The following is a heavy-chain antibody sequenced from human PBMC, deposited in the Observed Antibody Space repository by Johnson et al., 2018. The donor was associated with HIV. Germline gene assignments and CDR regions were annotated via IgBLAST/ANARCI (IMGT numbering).Heavy chain of an antibody. D-gene: IGHD2-21*01. V-gene: IGHV3-13*05. CDR2: IGITGDP. J-gene: IGHJ3*01. CDR3: ARKSVINFDAIDV. Sequence: VQLVESGGGLVQPGGSLRLSCAASGFTSSYYDMHWVRQGPGKGLQWVSGIGITGDPYYAGSVQGRFPISRDDSKNTLFLKMNSLRVEDTAVYFCARKSVINFDAIDVWGRGTLVTVSS. CDR1: GFTSSYYD.